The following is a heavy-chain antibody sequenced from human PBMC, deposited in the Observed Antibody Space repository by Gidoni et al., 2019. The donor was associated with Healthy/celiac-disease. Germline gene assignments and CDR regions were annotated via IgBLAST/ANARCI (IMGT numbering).Heavy chain of an antibody. CDR1: GDPFSSYA. J-gene: IGHJ3*02. CDR3: ARADNDDGAFDI. Sequence: QVQLVQSGAELQKPESAVKVSCKASGDPFSSYAISWVRQASGQGLEWMGGIIPIFGRAIYAQKFQGRVTTTADKSTSTAYMELSRLISEDTAVYYCARADNDDGAFDIWGQGTMVTVSS. V-gene: IGHV1-69*06. D-gene: IGHD1-1*01. CDR2: IIPIFGRA.